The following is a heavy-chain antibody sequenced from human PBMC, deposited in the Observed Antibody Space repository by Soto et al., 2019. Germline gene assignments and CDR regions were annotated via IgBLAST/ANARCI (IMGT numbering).Heavy chain of an antibody. Sequence: QVQLVQSGAEVKKPGASVKVSCKASGYTFTSYGISWVRQAPGQGLEWMGWISAYNGNTNYAQKLQGRVTMTTDTSTSTAYMELRSLRSDHTGVYYWASPRYNWNGGPWFDPWGQGTLVTVSS. D-gene: IGHD1-20*01. V-gene: IGHV1-18*01. CDR2: ISAYNGNT. CDR1: GYTFTSYG. J-gene: IGHJ5*02. CDR3: ASPRYNWNGGPWFDP.